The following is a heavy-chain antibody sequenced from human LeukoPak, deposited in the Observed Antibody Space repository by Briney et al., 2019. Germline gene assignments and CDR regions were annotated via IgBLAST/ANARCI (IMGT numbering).Heavy chain of an antibody. J-gene: IGHJ5*02. CDR1: GFTFSNYW. Sequence: GGSLRLSCAASGFTFSNYWMHWVRQAPGKGLVWASRINSDGINTSYADSVKGRFTISRDNAKNTLNLQMNSLRAEDTAVYYCARDLGQYYYTSDNWFDPWGRGTLVTVSS. CDR2: INSDGINT. D-gene: IGHD3-3*01. CDR3: ARDLGQYYYTSDNWFDP. V-gene: IGHV3-74*01.